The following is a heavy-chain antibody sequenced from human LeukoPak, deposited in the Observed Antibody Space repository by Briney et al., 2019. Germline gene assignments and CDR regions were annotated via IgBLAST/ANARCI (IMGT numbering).Heavy chain of an antibody. J-gene: IGHJ4*02. CDR1: GYAFSSYG. V-gene: IGHV1-18*01. CDR2: ISGYNGNT. Sequence: ASVKVSCKASGYAFSSYGIAWVRQAPGQGLEWMGWISGYNGNTNYAQKLQGRVSMTTDTSTTTAYMELRSLTSDDTALYYCARSSLGTITAGPFDYWGQGTLVTVSS. CDR3: ARSSLGTITAGPFDY. D-gene: IGHD5-12*01.